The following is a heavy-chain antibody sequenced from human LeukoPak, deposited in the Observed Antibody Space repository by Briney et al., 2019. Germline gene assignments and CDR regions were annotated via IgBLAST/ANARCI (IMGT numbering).Heavy chain of an antibody. V-gene: IGHV3-23*01. D-gene: IGHD2-15*01. CDR1: GFTFSSHT. CDR2: FDGNADGT. J-gene: IGHJ4*02. CDR3: AKPRIIGLGWAQFDY. Sequence: EPGGSLRLSCAASGFTFSSHTMSWVRQAPGKGLEWVASFDGNADGTYYADSVKGRCTISRDNSKNTLYLQMNSLRAEDTAIYYCAKPRIIGLGWAQFDYWGQGSLVTVSS.